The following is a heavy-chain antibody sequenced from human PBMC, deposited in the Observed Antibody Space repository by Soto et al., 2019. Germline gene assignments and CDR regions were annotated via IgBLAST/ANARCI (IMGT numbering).Heavy chain of an antibody. CDR3: ARGLMIRDKIFFDY. J-gene: IGHJ4*02. Sequence: PSETLSLTCTVSGGSISSGDYYWSWIRQPPGKGLEWIGYIYYSGSTYYNPPLKSRVTISVDTSKNQFSLKLSSVTAADTAVYYCARGLMIRDKIFFDYWGRGTLVTVSS. CDR1: GGSISSGDYY. V-gene: IGHV4-30-4*01. D-gene: IGHD3-10*01. CDR2: IYYSGST.